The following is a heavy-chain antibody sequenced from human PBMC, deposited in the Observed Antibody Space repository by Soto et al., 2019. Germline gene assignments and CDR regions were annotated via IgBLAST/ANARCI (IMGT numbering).Heavy chain of an antibody. Sequence: LSLTCTVSGASISSPDYYWSWIRQPPGKGLERIGYIYYSGSTYYNPSLKSRVSISVDTSKNHFSLRLNSVTAADTAVYYCARGLYSSTWYGDFDSWGQGTLVTVSS. V-gene: IGHV4-30-4*01. CDR2: IYYSGST. D-gene: IGHD6-13*01. J-gene: IGHJ4*02. CDR1: GASISSPDYY. CDR3: ARGLYSSTWYGDFDS.